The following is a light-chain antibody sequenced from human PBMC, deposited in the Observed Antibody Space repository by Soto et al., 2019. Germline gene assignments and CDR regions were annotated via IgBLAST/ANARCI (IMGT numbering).Light chain of an antibody. CDR2: KAS. Sequence: DIQMTQFPPTLSASIGDRVTITCRASQTISSSLASYQQKPGKAPKLLIYKASTLETGDPSRVSGSGSGTEFTLTISSLQPDDFATYYYQQYDSYSPYTFGQGTRLEIK. V-gene: IGKV1-5*03. CDR3: QQYDSYSPYT. CDR1: QTISSS. J-gene: IGKJ2*01.